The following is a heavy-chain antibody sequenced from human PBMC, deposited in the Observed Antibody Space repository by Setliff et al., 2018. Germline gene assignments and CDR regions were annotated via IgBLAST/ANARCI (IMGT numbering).Heavy chain of an antibody. V-gene: IGHV1-18*04. J-gene: IGHJ5*02. D-gene: IGHD2-15*01. CDR2: ISAYSGKT. Sequence: GASVKVSCKASGYTFTNSIMNWVRQAPGQGLEWMGWISAYSGKTYYAEKFQDRLSVTTDTSTNTAYMELRSLRTDDTAVYYCERLVRHCTRISCQRTSEADLWGQGTQVTVSS. CDR3: ERLVRHCTRISCQRTSEADL. CDR1: GYTFTNSI.